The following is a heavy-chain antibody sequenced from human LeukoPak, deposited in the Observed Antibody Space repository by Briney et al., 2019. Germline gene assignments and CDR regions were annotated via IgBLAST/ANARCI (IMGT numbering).Heavy chain of an antibody. V-gene: IGHV1-2*02. D-gene: IGHD3-16*02. J-gene: IGHJ4*02. Sequence: ASVKVFCKASGYTFTGYYMHWVRQAPGQGLEWMGWINPNSGGTNYAQKFQGRVTMTRDTSISTAYMELSRLRSDDTAVYYCARGLPGIMITFGGVIVNPEYYFDYWGQGTLVTVSS. CDR3: ARGLPGIMITFGGVIVNPEYYFDY. CDR1: GYTFTGYY. CDR2: INPNSGGT.